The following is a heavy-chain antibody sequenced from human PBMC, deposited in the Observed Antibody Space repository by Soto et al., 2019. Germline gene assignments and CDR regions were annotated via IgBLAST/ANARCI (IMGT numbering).Heavy chain of an antibody. J-gene: IGHJ4*02. CDR3: ARESEDLTSNFDY. Sequence: PGGSLRLSWAASGFTFTRYSMNWVRQAPGKGLEWVSWISRTTNYIYYGDSMKGRFTISRDNAKNALYLEMNSLRAEDTAVYYCARESEDLTSNFDYWGQGTLVTVSS. CDR1: GFTFTRYS. CDR2: ISRTTNYI. V-gene: IGHV3-21*06.